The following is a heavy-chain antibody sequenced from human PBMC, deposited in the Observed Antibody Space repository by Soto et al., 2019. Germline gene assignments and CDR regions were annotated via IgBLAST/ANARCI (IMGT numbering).Heavy chain of an antibody. CDR2: IIPIFGTA. Sequence: QVQLVQSGAEVKKPGSSVKVSCKASGGTFSSYAISWVRQAPGQGLEWMGGIIPIFGTANYAQKFQGRVTITADKPTSTAYMELSSLRSEDTAVYYCARDQPLGYCSSTSCSTRFDPWGQGTLVTVSS. CDR3: ARDQPLGYCSSTSCSTRFDP. V-gene: IGHV1-69*06. CDR1: GGTFSSYA. D-gene: IGHD2-2*01. J-gene: IGHJ5*02.